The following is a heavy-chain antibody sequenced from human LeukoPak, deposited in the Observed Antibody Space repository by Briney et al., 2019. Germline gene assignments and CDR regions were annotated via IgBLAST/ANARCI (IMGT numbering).Heavy chain of an antibody. Sequence: SETLSLTCTVSGDSFSTYYWNWIRQPAGKGLEWIGHIYTSGTTNYNPSLKSRVTMSIDTSKNQFSLKLSSVTAADTAVYYCARDRGTWNDDGFDYWGQGTLVTVSS. CDR1: GDSFSTYY. D-gene: IGHD1-1*01. J-gene: IGHJ4*02. CDR3: ARDRGTWNDDGFDY. V-gene: IGHV4-4*07. CDR2: IYTSGTT.